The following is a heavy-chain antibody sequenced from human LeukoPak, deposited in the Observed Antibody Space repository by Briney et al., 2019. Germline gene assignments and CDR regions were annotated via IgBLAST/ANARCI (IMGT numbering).Heavy chain of an antibody. Sequence: GGSLRLSCAASGFTFSSYGMHWVRQAPGKGLEWVAFIRYDGSNKYYADSVKGRFTISRDNSKNTLYLQMNSLRAEDTAVYYCAKDQPVVVVAARYMDVWGKGTTVTVSS. CDR2: IRYDGSNK. CDR3: AKDQPVVVVAARYMDV. D-gene: IGHD2-15*01. CDR1: GFTFSSYG. J-gene: IGHJ6*03. V-gene: IGHV3-30*02.